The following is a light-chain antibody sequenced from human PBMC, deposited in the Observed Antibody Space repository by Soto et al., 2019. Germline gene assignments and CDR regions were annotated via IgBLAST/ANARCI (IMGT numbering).Light chain of an antibody. CDR3: QQSYRSPYT. CDR1: QSISNF. V-gene: IGKV1-39*01. J-gene: IGKJ2*01. CDR2: AAS. Sequence: IQLTQSPTSLSASVGDSVTFTCRASQSISNFLNWYQHKPGKAPKLVIYAASSLLSGVPSRFSGSESGTDFTLTITTLQPEDFATYYCQQSYRSPYTFAQGTNMEIK.